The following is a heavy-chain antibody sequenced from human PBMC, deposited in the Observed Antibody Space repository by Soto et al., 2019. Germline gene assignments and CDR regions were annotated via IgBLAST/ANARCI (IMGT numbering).Heavy chain of an antibody. CDR2: IKWDASEK. V-gene: IGHV3-7*01. J-gene: IGHJ4*01. Sequence: EVQLEESGGGLVQPGGSLRLSCAASGFTFGSYWMSWVRQSPGKGPEWLATIKWDASEKKYVDSVKGRFTTSRDNAKNALYLQMDSLRAEDTAVYYCARASGYGSSASVNHYLDYWGQGTLVTVSS. CDR3: ARASGYGSSASVNHYLDY. D-gene: IGHD3-10*01. CDR1: GFTFGSYW.